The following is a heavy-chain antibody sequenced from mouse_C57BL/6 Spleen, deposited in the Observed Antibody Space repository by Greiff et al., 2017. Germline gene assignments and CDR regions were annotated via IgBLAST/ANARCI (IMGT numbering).Heavy chain of an antibody. V-gene: IGHV1-61*01. CDR1: GYTFTSYW. D-gene: IGHD2-2*01. Sequence: QVQLQQPGAELVRPGSSVKLSCKASGYTFTSYWMDWVKQRPGQGLEWIGNIYPSDSETHYNQKFKDKATLTVDKSSSTAYMQLSSLTSEDSEVYYCARRGYYGYDLYYAMDYWGQGTSVTVSS. J-gene: IGHJ4*01. CDR2: IYPSDSET. CDR3: ARRGYYGYDLYYAMDY.